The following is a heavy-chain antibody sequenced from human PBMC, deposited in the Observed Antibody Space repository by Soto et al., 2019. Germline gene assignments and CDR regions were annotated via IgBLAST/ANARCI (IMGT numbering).Heavy chain of an antibody. D-gene: IGHD3-10*01. V-gene: IGHV3-23*01. Sequence: GGSLRLSCAASGFTFSNYAMGWVRQAPGKGLEWVSTFTRSGSTPYADSVRGRFTISRDNSKNTLYLQMDSLRDEDTAVYYCARDAKYYYGSGTTLDFHYWGQGTLVTVSS. J-gene: IGHJ4*02. CDR1: GFTFSNYA. CDR3: ARDAKYYYGSGTTLDFHY. CDR2: FTRSGST.